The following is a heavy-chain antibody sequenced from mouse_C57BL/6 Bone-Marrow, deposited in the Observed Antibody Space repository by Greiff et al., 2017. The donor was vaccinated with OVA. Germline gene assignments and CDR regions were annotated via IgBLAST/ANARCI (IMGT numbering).Heavy chain of an antibody. CDR2: ISDGGSYT. D-gene: IGHD2-5*01. V-gene: IGHV5-4*01. CDR3: ARDRKDSNYGFAY. Sequence: EVQVVESGGGLVKPGGSLKLSCAASGFTFSSYAMSWVRQTPEKRLEWVATISDGGSYTYYPDNVKGRFTISRDNAKNNLYLQMSHLKSEDTAMYYCARDRKDSNYGFAYWGQGTLVTVSA. CDR1: GFTFSSYA. J-gene: IGHJ3*01.